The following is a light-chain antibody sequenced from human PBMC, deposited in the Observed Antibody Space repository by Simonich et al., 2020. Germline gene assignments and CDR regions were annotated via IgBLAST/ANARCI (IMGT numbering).Light chain of an antibody. Sequence: QSALTQPASVSGSPGQSITISCTGTSSDVGGYNYVSWYQPHPGKAPKLMIYDVSKRPSGVYNRFSGSKSGNTASLTISGLQAEYEADYYCSSYTSSITLVFGGGTKLTVL. CDR3: SSYTSSITLV. V-gene: IGLV2-14*01. CDR2: DVS. CDR1: SSDVGGYNY. J-gene: IGLJ2*01.